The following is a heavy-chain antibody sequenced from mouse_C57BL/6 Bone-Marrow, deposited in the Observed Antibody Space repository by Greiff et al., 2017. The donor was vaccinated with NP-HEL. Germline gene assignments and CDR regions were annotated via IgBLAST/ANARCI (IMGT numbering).Heavy chain of an antibody. Sequence: EVKVEESGGGLVQPGGSLKLSCAASGFTFSDYGMAWVRQAPRKGPEWVAFISNLAYSIYYADTVTGRFTISRANAKNTLYLEMSSLRSEDTAMYYCARQGAYYSKGYFDVWGTGTTVTVSS. CDR1: GFTFSDYG. CDR2: ISNLAYSI. D-gene: IGHD2-5*01. V-gene: IGHV5-15*04. J-gene: IGHJ1*03. CDR3: ARQGAYYSKGYFDV.